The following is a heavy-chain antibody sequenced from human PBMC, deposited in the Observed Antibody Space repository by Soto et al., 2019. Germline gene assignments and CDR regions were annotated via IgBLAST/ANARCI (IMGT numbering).Heavy chain of an antibody. CDR3: ARVGDYEGSGWSSYGMDV. CDR1: GYTFISYD. D-gene: IGHD6-19*01. V-gene: IGHV1-8*01. Sequence: QVQLVQSGAEVKKPGASVKVSCKASGYTFISYDINWVRQATGQGLEWMGWMNPNSGNTGYAQKFQGRVTMTRNTAISTADMELSSLRSEDTAVYYCARVGDYEGSGWSSYGMDVWGQGTTVTVSS. J-gene: IGHJ6*02. CDR2: MNPNSGNT.